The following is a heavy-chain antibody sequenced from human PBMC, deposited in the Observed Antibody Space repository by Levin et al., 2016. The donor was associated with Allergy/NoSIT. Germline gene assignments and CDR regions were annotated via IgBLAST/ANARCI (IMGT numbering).Heavy chain of an antibody. J-gene: IGHJ4*02. Sequence: WVRQAPGQGLEWMGGIIPILGIANYAQKFQGRVTITRDTSASTAYMDLNSLKSEDTAMYYCARTDSGYNSPFDCWGQGALVTVSS. CDR2: IIPILGIA. D-gene: IGHD5-12*01. CDR3: ARTDSGYNSPFDC. V-gene: IGHV1-69*10.